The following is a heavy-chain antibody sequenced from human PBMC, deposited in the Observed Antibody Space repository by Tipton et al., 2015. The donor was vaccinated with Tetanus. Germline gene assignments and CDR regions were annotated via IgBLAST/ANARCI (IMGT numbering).Heavy chain of an antibody. CDR3: AKDPASRGWFDP. J-gene: IGHJ5*02. Sequence: SLRLSCAASGFTFSNHAMTWVRQAPGKGPEWVSGISVRGSHTYYADPVKGRFSISRDNSKNTVYLQMNSLRDEDTAVYYCAKDPASRGWFDPWGQGTLVSVSS. V-gene: IGHV3-23*01. CDR1: GFTFSNHA. CDR2: ISVRGSHT.